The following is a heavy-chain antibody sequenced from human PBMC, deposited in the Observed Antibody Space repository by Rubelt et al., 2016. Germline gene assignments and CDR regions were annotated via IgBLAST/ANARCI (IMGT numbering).Heavy chain of an antibody. D-gene: IGHD6-13*01. CDR2: IYYSGST. J-gene: IGHJ4*02. Sequence: QVQLQESGPGLVKPSETLSLTCTVSGGSISSYYWSWIRQPPGKGLEWIGYIYYSGSTNYNPSLKRRVTISVDTSKNQCSLKRRSVTAADTAVYYCASEGRGSSSRYFDYWGQGTLVTVSS. CDR1: GGSISSYY. V-gene: IGHV4-59*01. CDR3: ASEGRGSSSRYFDY.